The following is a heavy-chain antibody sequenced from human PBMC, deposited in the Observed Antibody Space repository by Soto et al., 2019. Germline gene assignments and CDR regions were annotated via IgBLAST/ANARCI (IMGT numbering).Heavy chain of an antibody. V-gene: IGHV1-46*01. CDR2: INPNGGVT. CDR3: ATSVNSAMAFDY. Sequence: VSCKASGYTFTHYYIHWVRQAPGQGLEWMGIINPNGGVTTYAQKFRAGFTMTRDTSTSTVYMELSSLRSEDSAVYYCATSVNSAMAFDYWGQGTLVTVSS. D-gene: IGHD5-18*01. J-gene: IGHJ4*02. CDR1: GYTFTHYY.